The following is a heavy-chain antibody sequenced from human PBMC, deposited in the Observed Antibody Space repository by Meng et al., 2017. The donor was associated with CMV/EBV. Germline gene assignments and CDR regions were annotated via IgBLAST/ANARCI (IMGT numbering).Heavy chain of an antibody. D-gene: IGHD3-3*01. CDR1: GGSISSGGYY. Sequence: SETLSLTCTVSGGSISSGGYYWSWIRQHPGKGLEWIGYIYYSVSTYYNPSLKSRVTISVDTSKNQFSLKLSSVTAADTAVYYCARAPDFWSGYYVGWFDPWGQGTLVTVSS. CDR2: IYYSVST. J-gene: IGHJ5*02. CDR3: ARAPDFWSGYYVGWFDP. V-gene: IGHV4-31*03.